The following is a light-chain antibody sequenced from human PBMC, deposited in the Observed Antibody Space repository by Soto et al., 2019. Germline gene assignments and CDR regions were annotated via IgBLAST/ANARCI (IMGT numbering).Light chain of an antibody. CDR1: SSDVGGYNY. CDR3: SSYTTSNTRQIV. V-gene: IGLV2-14*03. J-gene: IGLJ1*01. Sequence: QSVLTQPASVSGSPGQSITISCTGTSSDVGGYNYVSWYQHHPGKAPKLIIYDVANRPLGVSNPFSGSQSCNTASLTISGLQPEDEADYYCSSYTTSNTRQIVFGTGTKVTVL. CDR2: DVA.